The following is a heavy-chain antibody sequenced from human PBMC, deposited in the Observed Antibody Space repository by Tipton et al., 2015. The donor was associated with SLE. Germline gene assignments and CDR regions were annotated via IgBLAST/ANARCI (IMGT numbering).Heavy chain of an antibody. D-gene: IGHD5-18*01. CDR1: GGSISKRSFY. CDR2: IYDSGSS. J-gene: IGHJ5*02. Sequence: TLSLTCTVSGGSISKRSFYWGWIRQPPGKGLEWIAWIYDSGSSYYKPSRKIRVTISVDTSKNPFSLKLNSVTAADTAIYYCARHPDVDTAMGHNWFDPWGQGTLVTVSS. V-gene: IGHV4-39*01. CDR3: ARHPDVDTAMGHNWFDP.